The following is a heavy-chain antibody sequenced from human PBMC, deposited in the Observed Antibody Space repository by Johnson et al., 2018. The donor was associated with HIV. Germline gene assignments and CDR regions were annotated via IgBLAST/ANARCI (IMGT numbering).Heavy chain of an antibody. V-gene: IGHV3-33*01. J-gene: IGHJ3*02. CDR3: ARVVMITFGGVIALDAFDI. CDR2: IWYDGSNK. D-gene: IGHD3-16*02. CDR1: GFTFSSYG. Sequence: QMLLVESGGGVVQPGRSLRLSCAASGFTFSSYGMHWVRQAPGKGLEWVAVIWYDGSNKYYADSVKGRFTISRDNSKNTLYLQMNSLRAEDTALYYCARVVMITFGGVIALDAFDIWGQGTMVTVSS.